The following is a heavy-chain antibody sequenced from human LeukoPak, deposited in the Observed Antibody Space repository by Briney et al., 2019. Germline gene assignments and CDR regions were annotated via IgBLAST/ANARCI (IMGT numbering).Heavy chain of an antibody. J-gene: IGHJ4*02. V-gene: IGHV4-31*03. Sequence: PSETLSLTCTVSGGSISSGGYYWSWIRQHPGKGLEWIGYIYYSGSTYYNPSLKSRVTISVDTSKNQFSLKLSSVTAADTAVYYCARDSWQWQRYFDYWGQGTLVTVSS. CDR3: ARDSWQWQRYFDY. CDR2: IYYSGST. CDR1: GGSISSGGYY. D-gene: IGHD6-19*01.